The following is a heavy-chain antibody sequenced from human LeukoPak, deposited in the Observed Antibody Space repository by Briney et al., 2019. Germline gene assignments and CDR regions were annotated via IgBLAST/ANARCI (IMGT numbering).Heavy chain of an antibody. V-gene: IGHV3-23*01. CDR2: ISGSGGIT. Sequence: PGGSLRLSCAASGFTFSSYAMSWVRQAPGKGREWVSGISGSGGITYYADYVTGRFTISRDNSKNTLNLHLNSLRAEDTALYHCAKIRLYYDSSGYLEYIDYWGQGTLVTVSS. D-gene: IGHD3-22*01. J-gene: IGHJ4*02. CDR3: AKIRLYYDSSGYLEYIDY. CDR1: GFTFSSYA.